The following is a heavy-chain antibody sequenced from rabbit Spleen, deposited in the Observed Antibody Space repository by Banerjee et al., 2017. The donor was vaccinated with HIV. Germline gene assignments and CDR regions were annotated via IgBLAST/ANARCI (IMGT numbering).Heavy chain of an antibody. CDR3: ARDSGTSFSTYGMDL. J-gene: IGHJ6*01. CDR1: GFSFSSGYD. V-gene: IGHV1S40*01. Sequence: QSLEESGGGLVKPGASLTLTCKASGFSFSSGYDMCWVRQAPGKGPEWIACIYAGSGSAYYATWAKGRFTISKTSSTTVTLQMTSLTAADTATYFCARDSGTSFSTYGMDLRGPGTLVTVS. CDR2: IYAGSGSA. D-gene: IGHD8-1*01.